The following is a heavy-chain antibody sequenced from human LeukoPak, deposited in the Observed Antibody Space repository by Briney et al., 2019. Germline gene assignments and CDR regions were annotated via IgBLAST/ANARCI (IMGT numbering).Heavy chain of an antibody. CDR2: IYYSGST. J-gene: IGHJ4*02. Sequence: SQTLSLTCTVSGGSISTTGYYWAWIRQPPGKGLQWIASIYYSGSTYYNSSLKSRVTISVDTSKNQFSLKLSSMTAADTAVYYCASDKGYSNNYFDYWGQGTLVTVSS. CDR1: GGSISTTGYY. D-gene: IGHD6-13*01. V-gene: IGHV4-39*02. CDR3: ASDKGYSNNYFDY.